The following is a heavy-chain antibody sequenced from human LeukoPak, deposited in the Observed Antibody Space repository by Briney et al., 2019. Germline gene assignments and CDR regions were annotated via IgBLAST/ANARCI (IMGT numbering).Heavy chain of an antibody. CDR3: ARGYSSGPLDFDY. J-gene: IGHJ4*02. CDR1: GGSISSYY. V-gene: IGHV4-59*01. Sequence: SETLSLTCTVSGGSISSYYWSWIRQPPGKGLEWIGYIYYSGSTSYNPSLKSRVTISVDTSKNQFSLKLSSVTAADTAVYYCARGYSSGPLDFDYWGQGTLVTVSS. D-gene: IGHD6-19*01. CDR2: IYYSGST.